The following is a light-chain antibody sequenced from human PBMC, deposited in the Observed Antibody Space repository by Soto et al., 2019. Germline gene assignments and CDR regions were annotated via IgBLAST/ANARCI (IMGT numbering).Light chain of an antibody. CDR3: TSYAGTNTLI. J-gene: IGLJ2*01. CDR1: SSDVGNYNY. V-gene: IGLV2-8*01. Sequence: QSVLTQPPSASGSPGQSVAISCTGTSSDVGNYNYVSWYQHHPGKAPKLMIYEVTKRPSGVPDRFSGSKSGNTASLTVSGLQAEDEADYYGTSYAGTNTLIFGGGTKVTVL. CDR2: EVT.